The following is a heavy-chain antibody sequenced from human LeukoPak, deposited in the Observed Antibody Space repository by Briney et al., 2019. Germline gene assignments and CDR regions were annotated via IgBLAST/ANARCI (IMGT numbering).Heavy chain of an antibody. V-gene: IGHV1-69*04. CDR2: IIPILGIA. CDR3: ARKDSSSWYGFDY. J-gene: IGHJ4*02. CDR1: GGTFSSYA. Sequence: ASVKVSCKASGGTFSSYAISWVRQAPGQGLEWMGRIIPILGIANYAQKFQGRVTMTRDTSISTAYMELSRLRSDDTAVYYCARKDSSSWYGFDYWGQGTLVTVSS. D-gene: IGHD6-13*01.